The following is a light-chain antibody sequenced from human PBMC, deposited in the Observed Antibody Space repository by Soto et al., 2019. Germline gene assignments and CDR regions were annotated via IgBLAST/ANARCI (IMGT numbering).Light chain of an antibody. J-gene: IGKJ2*01. CDR2: DAS. V-gene: IGKV3-11*01. Sequence: EIVLTQSPATLSLSPGERATLSCRASQSVSSYLAWYQQKPGQAPRLLIYDASNRATGIPARFSGSGSGTDFTLTISSLEPEDSAVYYCQQRSNWPPPFGQGTKLEIK. CDR1: QSVSSY. CDR3: QQRSNWPPP.